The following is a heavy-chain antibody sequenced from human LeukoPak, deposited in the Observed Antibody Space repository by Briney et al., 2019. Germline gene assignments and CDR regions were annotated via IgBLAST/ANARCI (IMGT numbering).Heavy chain of an antibody. V-gene: IGHV1-2*02. D-gene: IGHD5-24*01. CDR2: MNPNSGVT. Sequence: ASVTVSCKASGYSFTAYWIHWVRQAPGQGFEWMGCMNPNSGVTGYAQSFQGRVTMTRDTSISTAYMELNSLRSDDSAVYYCARDPGYLQLDYWGQGTLVSVPS. CDR1: GYSFTAYW. J-gene: IGHJ4*01. CDR3: ARDPGYLQLDY.